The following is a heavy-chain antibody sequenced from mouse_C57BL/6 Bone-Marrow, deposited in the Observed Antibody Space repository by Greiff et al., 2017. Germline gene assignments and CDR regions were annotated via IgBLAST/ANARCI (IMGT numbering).Heavy chain of an antibody. J-gene: IGHJ4*01. CDR2: IDPSDSET. V-gene: IGHV1-52*01. CDR3: ARSPFYYYGSPYYAMDY. Sequence: QVQLKQPGAELVRPGSSVKLSCKASGYTFTSYWMHWVKQRPIQGLEWIGNIDPSDSETHYNQKFKDKATLTVDKSSSTAYMQLSSLTSEDSAVYYCARSPFYYYGSPYYAMDYWGQGTSVTVSS. CDR1: GYTFTSYW. D-gene: IGHD1-1*01.